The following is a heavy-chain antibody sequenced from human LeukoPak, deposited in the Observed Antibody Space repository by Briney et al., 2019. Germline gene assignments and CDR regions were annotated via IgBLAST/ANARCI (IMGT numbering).Heavy chain of an antibody. V-gene: IGHV4-30-2*01. CDR3: ARVKKVLLPLPHYYYYYYMDV. Sequence: PSQTLSLTCAVSGGSISSGGYYWSWIRQPPGKGLEWIGYIYHSGSTYYNPSLKSRVTISVDRSKNQFSLKLSSVTAADTAVYYCARVKKVLLPLPHYYYYYYMDVWGKGTTVTVSS. CDR1: GGSISSGGYY. D-gene: IGHD3-22*01. CDR2: IYHSGST. J-gene: IGHJ6*03.